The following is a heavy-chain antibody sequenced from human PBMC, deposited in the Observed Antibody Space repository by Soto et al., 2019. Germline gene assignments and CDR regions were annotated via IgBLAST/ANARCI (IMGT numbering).Heavy chain of an antibody. D-gene: IGHD4-4*01. V-gene: IGHV3-21*01. CDR1: GFTFSSYS. J-gene: IGHJ5*02. CDR3: ARDPTAVTSRFDP. Sequence: GGSLRLSCAASGFTFSSYSMNWVRQAPGKGLEWVSSISSSSSYIYYADSVKGRFTISRDNAKNSLYPQMNSLRAEDTAVYYCARDPTAVTSRFDPWGQGTLVTVS. CDR2: ISSSSSYI.